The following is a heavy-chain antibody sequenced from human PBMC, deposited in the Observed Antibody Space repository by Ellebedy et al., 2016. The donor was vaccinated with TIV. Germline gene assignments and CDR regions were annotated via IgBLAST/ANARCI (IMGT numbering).Heavy chain of an antibody. J-gene: IGHJ4*02. CDR2: INVADGNT. Sequence: AASVKVSCKASGYTFTTFAIHWVRQAPGQSPEYMGWINVADGNTKYSQKLQGRVTFTRDTSTSTAYMELRSLRSDDTAVYYCARDILRLVLAYWGQGTLVTVSS. V-gene: IGHV1-3*01. D-gene: IGHD6-19*01. CDR1: GYTFTTFA. CDR3: ARDILRLVLAY.